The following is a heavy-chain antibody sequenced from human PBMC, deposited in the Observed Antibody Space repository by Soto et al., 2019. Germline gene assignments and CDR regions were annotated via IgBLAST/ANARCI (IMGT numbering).Heavy chain of an antibody. CDR2: IYYNGST. V-gene: IGHV4-31*03. CDR1: GGSISSGGYY. J-gene: IGHJ4*02. Sequence: SETLSLTCTVSGGSISSGGYYWSWIRQHPGKGLEWIGYIYYNGSTYYNPSLKSRVTISVDTSKNQFSLKLSSVTAAATAVDYCARDDGLGNFDYWGQGTPVPVGS. CDR3: ARDDGLGNFDY.